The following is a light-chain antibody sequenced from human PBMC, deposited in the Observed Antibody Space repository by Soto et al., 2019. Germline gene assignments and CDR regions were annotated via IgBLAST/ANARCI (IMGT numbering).Light chain of an antibody. CDR1: SSDIGSYNL. CDR2: EGS. CDR3: CSYAGGSHWV. Sequence: QSALTQPASVSGSPGQSITISCTGTSSDIGSYNLVSWYQQHPGIAPKFMIYEGSKRPSGVSNRFSGSKSGNTASLTISGXXXXXXXXYXCCSYAGGSHWVFGGGTKLTVL. V-gene: IGLV2-23*01. J-gene: IGLJ3*02.